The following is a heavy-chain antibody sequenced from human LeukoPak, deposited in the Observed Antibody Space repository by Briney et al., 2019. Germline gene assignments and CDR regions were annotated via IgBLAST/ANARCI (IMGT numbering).Heavy chain of an antibody. CDR2: INPNSWGT. D-gene: IGHD2-2*02. CDR3: ARVAIPAAYRRDY. CDR1: GYTFTGYY. Sequence: ASVKVSCKASGYTFTGYYMHWVRQAPGQGLEWMGWINPNSWGTNYARKFKGRVPMTRATSISTAYMELRRLRSDDTAVYYCARVAIPAAYRRDYWGQGTLVTVSS. V-gene: IGHV1-2*02. J-gene: IGHJ4*02.